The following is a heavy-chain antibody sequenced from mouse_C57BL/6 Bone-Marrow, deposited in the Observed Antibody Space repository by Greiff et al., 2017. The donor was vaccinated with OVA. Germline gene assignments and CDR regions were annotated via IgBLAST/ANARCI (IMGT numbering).Heavy chain of an antibody. D-gene: IGHD1-1*01. CDR2: IWSGGST. V-gene: IGHV2-2*01. Sequence: VQLVESGPGLVQPSQSLSITCTVSGFSLTSYGVHWVRQSPGKGLEWLGVIWSGGSTDYNAAFISRLSISKDNSKSQVFFKMNSLQADDTAIYYCARKGITTVVARGGDWYFDVWGTGTTVTVSS. CDR1: GFSLTSYG. CDR3: ARKGITTVVARGGDWYFDV. J-gene: IGHJ1*03.